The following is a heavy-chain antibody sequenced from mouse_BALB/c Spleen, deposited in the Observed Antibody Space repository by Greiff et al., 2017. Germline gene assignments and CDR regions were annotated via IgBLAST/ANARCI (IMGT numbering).Heavy chain of an antibody. CDR1: GFTFSDYG. V-gene: IGHV5-15*02. CDR3: ARDYERAMDY. D-gene: IGHD1-1*01. Sequence: DVHLVESGGGLVQPGGSRKLSCAASGFTFSDYGMAWVRQAPGKGPEWVAFISNLAYSIYYADTVTGRFTISRENAKNTLYLEMSSLRSEDTAMYYCARDYERAMDYWGQGTSVTVSS. J-gene: IGHJ4*01. CDR2: ISNLAYSI.